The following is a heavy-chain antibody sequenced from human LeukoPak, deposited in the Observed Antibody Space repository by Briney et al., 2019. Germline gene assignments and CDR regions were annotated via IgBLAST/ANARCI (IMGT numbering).Heavy chain of an antibody. CDR1: GFTFSSYG. Sequence: PGGSLRLSCAASGFTFSSYGMHWVRQAPGKGLEWVAVISYDGSNKYYADSVKGRFTISRDNSKNTLYLQMNSLRAEDTAVYYCARWDDAFDIWGQGTMVTVSS. J-gene: IGHJ3*02. CDR2: ISYDGSNK. CDR3: ARWDDAFDI. V-gene: IGHV3-30*19. D-gene: IGHD1-26*01.